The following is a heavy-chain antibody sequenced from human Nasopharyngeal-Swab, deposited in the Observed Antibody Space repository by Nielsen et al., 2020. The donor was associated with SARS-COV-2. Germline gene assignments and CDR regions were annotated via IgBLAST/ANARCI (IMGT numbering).Heavy chain of an antibody. J-gene: IGHJ6*02. CDR1: GGSISSYY. V-gene: IGHV4-59*01. D-gene: IGHD4-17*01. CDR3: ARARNYGDYTGTYYYYGMDV. CDR2: IYYSGST. Sequence: ESLKISCTVSGGSISSYYWSWIRQPPGKGLEWIGYIYYSGSTNYNPSLKSRVTISVDTSKNQFSLKLSSVTVADTAVYYCARARNYGDYTGTYYYYGMDVWGQGTTVTVSS.